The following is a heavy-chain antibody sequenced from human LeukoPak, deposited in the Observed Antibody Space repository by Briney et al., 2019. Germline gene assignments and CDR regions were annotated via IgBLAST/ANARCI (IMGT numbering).Heavy chain of an antibody. CDR2: IKQDGSEK. J-gene: IGHJ4*02. Sequence: PGGSLRLSCAASGFTFSSYWMSWVRQAPGKGLVWVANIKQDGSEKYYVDSVKGRFTISRDNAKNSLYLQMNSLRAEDTAVYYCASEIETYYDYVWGSYPMNYFDYWGQGTLVTVSS. CDR1: GFTFSSYW. CDR3: ASEIETYYDYVWGSYPMNYFDY. D-gene: IGHD3-16*01. V-gene: IGHV3-7*01.